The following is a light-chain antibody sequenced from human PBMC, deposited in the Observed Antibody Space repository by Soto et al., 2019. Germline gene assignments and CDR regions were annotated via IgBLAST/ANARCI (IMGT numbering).Light chain of an antibody. CDR3: QQSYSNSIT. CDR2: AAS. Sequence: DIQMTQSPSSLSASIGDRVTITCRASQSISSHLYWFQQKPGQAPKLLIYAASSLQSGVPSRFSGSGSGTDFTLTISSLQPEDFATYYCQQSYSNSITFGQGPRLEIK. V-gene: IGKV1-39*01. CDR1: QSISSH. J-gene: IGKJ5*01.